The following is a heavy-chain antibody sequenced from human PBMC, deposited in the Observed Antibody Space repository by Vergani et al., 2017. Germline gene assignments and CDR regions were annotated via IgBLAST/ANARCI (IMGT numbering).Heavy chain of an antibody. CDR1: GGSISSGGYY. CDR2: IDYSGSP. Sequence: QVQLQESGPGLVKPSQTLSLTCTVPGGSISSGGYYWSWIRQHPGKGLEWIGYIDYSGSPYYNPSPKSRVTISVYTSKNKFSLKLSTVTAADTAVYYCARNRAIFGVVINNWFDPWGQGTLVTVSS. CDR3: ARNRAIFGVVINNWFDP. V-gene: IGHV4-31*03. J-gene: IGHJ5*02. D-gene: IGHD3-3*01.